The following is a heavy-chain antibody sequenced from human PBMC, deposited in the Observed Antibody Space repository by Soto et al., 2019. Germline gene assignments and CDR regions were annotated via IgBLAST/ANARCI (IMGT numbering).Heavy chain of an antibody. D-gene: IGHD3-22*01. J-gene: IGHJ1*01. V-gene: IGHV1-2*02. CDR2: INPNSGAT. CDR3: ARGPFTYDSSGYYVY. Sequence: ASVKVSCKTSGYSFSGYYIHWVRQAPGQGLEWMGWINPNSGATLYARKFQGRVIVSRDTSINTAFMQLSSLSSDDTAVYYCARGPFTYDSSGYYVYWGQGPLVTVSS. CDR1: GYSFSGYY.